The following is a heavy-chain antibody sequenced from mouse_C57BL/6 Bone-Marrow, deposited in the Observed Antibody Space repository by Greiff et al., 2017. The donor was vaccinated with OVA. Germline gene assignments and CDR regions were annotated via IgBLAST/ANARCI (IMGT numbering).Heavy chain of an antibody. Sequence: VQLVESGAELARPGASVKLSCKASGYTFTSYGISWVKQRTGQGLEWIGEIYPRSGNTYYNAKFKGKATLTADKSSSTAYMELRSLTSEDSAVYFCASPYYYGRSGYWGQGTTLTVSS. D-gene: IGHD1-1*01. V-gene: IGHV1-81*01. CDR2: IYPRSGNT. CDR3: ASPYYYGRSGY. CDR1: GYTFTSYG. J-gene: IGHJ2*01.